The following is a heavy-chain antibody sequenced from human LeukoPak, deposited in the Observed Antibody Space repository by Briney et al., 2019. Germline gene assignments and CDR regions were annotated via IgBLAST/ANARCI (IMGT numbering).Heavy chain of an antibody. CDR1: GFTFSSNA. CDR3: ARDVWTGVAVSDY. CDR2: FSGGST. V-gene: IGHV3-23*01. D-gene: IGHD6-19*01. Sequence: PGGSLRLSCAASGFTFSSNAMSWVRQAPGKGLEWVSVFSGGSTYYAASVKGRFTISRDNSKNMVYLQMDSLRAEDTAVYYCARDVWTGVAVSDYWGQGTLVTVSS. J-gene: IGHJ4*02.